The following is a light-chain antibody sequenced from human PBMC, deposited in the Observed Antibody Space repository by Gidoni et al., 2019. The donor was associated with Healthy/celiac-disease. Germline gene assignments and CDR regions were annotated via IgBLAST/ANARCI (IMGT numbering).Light chain of an antibody. Sequence: QLVLTQSPHASSSLGASVKPTCTLGRGHSSYAIAWHQQQPEKGPRYLMKLNSDGSHSKGDGLPDRFSGSSSGAERYLTISSLQSEDEADYYCQTWGTGIWVFGGGTKLTVL. V-gene: IGLV4-69*01. CDR1: RGHSSYA. CDR3: QTWGTGIWV. J-gene: IGLJ3*02. CDR2: LNSDGSH.